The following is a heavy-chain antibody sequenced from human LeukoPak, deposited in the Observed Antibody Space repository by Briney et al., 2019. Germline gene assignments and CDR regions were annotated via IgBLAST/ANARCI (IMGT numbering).Heavy chain of an antibody. CDR3: ARGLYYYDSSGYYNPVVFDY. V-gene: IGHV3-30-3*01. Sequence: GGSLRLSCAASGFTFSSYAMHWVRQAPGKGLEWVAVMSYDGSNKYYADSVKGRFTISRDNSKNTLYLQMNSLRAEDTAVYYCARGLYYYDSSGYYNPVVFDYWGQGTLVTVSS. J-gene: IGHJ4*02. CDR2: MSYDGSNK. D-gene: IGHD3-22*01. CDR1: GFTFSSYA.